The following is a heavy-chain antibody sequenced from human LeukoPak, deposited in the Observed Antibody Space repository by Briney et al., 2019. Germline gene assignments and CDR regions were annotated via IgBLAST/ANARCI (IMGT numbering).Heavy chain of an antibody. V-gene: IGHV3-21*01. Sequence: PGGSLRLSCAASGFTFSSYSMNWVRQAPGKGLEWVSSISSSISYIYYADSVKGRFTISRDNAKNSLHLQMNSLRAEDTAVYYCARSGRDGYNWDAFDIWGQGTKVTISS. CDR2: ISSSISYI. J-gene: IGHJ3*02. CDR1: GFTFSSYS. CDR3: ARSGRDGYNWDAFDI. D-gene: IGHD5-24*01.